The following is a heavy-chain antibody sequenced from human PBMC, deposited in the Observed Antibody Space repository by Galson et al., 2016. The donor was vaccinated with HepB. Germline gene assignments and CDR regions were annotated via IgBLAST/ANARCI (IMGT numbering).Heavy chain of an antibody. V-gene: IGHV4-39*02. CDR1: GASISSSSYY. CDR3: GGNSAVGYSGYEIDY. Sequence: SETLSLTCTVSGASISSSSYYWIWIRRPPGKGLEWIGTIYYSGITYSNPSLKSRVTISADTSKNHLSLRLNSVTAADTAVYYCGGNSAVGYSGYEIDYWGQGTLVTVSS. D-gene: IGHD5-12*01. CDR2: IYYSGIT. J-gene: IGHJ4*02.